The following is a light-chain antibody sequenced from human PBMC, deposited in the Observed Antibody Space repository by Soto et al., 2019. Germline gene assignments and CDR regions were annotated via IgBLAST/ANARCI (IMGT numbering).Light chain of an antibody. V-gene: IGKV1-39*01. CDR2: AAS. CDR1: QSITTY. J-gene: IGKJ4*01. CDR3: QQSYSTPNT. Sequence: DIQMTQSPSSLSASVGDRVTITCRASQSITTYLNWYHQKPGKAPKLVIYAASSLQSGVPSRFSGSGSGTDFTLTISRLQPEDFATYYCQQSYSTPNTFGGGTKVEIE.